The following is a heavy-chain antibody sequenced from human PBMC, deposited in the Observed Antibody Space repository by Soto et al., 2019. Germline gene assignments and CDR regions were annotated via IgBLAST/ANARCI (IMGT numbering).Heavy chain of an antibody. Sequence: PSETLSVTRSVSGGSIRSSSYYWGWNRQPPGKGLEWIGRIFYSGSTYYNPSLKSRVTISVDTSKNQFSLKLSSVTAADTAVYYCARHLTYCSAGSCYSDFPYYGMDVWGQGTTVTVSS. CDR2: IFYSGST. CDR1: GGSIRSSSYY. V-gene: IGHV4-39*01. J-gene: IGHJ6*02. D-gene: IGHD2-15*01. CDR3: ARHLTYCSAGSCYSDFPYYGMDV.